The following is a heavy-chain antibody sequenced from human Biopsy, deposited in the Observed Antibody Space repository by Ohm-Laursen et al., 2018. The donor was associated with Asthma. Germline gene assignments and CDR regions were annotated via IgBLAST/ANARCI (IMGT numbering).Heavy chain of an antibody. V-gene: IGHV2-5*01. J-gene: IGHJ4*01. CDR1: GFSLKIGAVG. Sequence: TQTLTLTFTFSGFSLKIGAVGVGWIRQPPGKAPECLAVIYWIDDKYYSPSLRNRLTVSKDTSRNRVVLAMTNMEPRDTATYFCARAIRLEDFLTGSFTSYFDNWDLGTPVSVS. CDR2: IYWIDDK. D-gene: IGHD3/OR15-3a*01. CDR3: ARAIRLEDFLTGSFTSYFDN.